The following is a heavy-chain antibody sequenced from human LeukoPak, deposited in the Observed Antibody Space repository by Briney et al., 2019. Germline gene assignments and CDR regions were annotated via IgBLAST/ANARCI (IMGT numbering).Heavy chain of an antibody. Sequence: PSETLSLTCAVYGGSFSGYYWSWIRQPPGKGLEWIGEINHSGSTNYNPSLKSRVTISVDTSKNQFSLKLSSVTAADTAVYYCAREPGSIPVGAYFDYWGQGTLVTVSS. CDR3: AREPGSIPVGAYFDY. J-gene: IGHJ4*02. V-gene: IGHV4-34*01. CDR1: GGSFSGYY. CDR2: INHSGST. D-gene: IGHD1-14*01.